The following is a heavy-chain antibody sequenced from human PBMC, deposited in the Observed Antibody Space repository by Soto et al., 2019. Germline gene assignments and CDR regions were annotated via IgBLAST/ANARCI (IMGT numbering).Heavy chain of an antibody. CDR3: ARYGIFGVVNHPHYGMDV. V-gene: IGHV1-46*01. Sequence: GASVTVSCTASGYTFTSYYMHWVRQAPEQGLEWMGIINPSGGSTSYAQKFQGRVTMTRDTSTSTVYMELSSLRSEDTAVYYCARYGIFGVVNHPHYGMDVWGQGTTVTVSS. D-gene: IGHD3-3*01. J-gene: IGHJ6*02. CDR1: GYTFTSYY. CDR2: INPSGGST.